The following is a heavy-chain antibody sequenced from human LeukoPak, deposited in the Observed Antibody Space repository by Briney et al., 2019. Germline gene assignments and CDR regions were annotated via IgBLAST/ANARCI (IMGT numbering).Heavy chain of an antibody. J-gene: IGHJ4*02. CDR3: AREDDWNYEDY. V-gene: IGHV3-7*01. CDR2: IKQDGSEK. D-gene: IGHD1-7*01. Sequence: GGSLRLSCAASGFTFSNYWMSWVRQAPGKGREWVANIKQDGSEKYYVNSVKGRFTISRDNAKNSLYLQMNSLRAEDTAIYYCAREDDWNYEDYWGQGTLVTVSS. CDR1: GFTFSNYW.